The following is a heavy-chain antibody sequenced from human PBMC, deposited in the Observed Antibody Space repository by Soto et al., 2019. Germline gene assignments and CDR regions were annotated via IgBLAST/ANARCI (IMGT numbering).Heavy chain of an antibody. CDR1: GYTFFTYD. D-gene: IGHD5-12*01. Sequence: QVHLVQSGVEVKTPGASVKVSCQASGYTFFTYDISWVRQAPGQGLEWMGWISTYSGDTKYAQKFQGRVTMTTATSTTTAYLELRSLSSDDTAVYYCARHHGPTTSENWCDPWGQGTLVTASS. V-gene: IGHV1-18*01. CDR3: ARHHGPTTSENWCDP. J-gene: IGHJ5*02. CDR2: ISTYSGDT.